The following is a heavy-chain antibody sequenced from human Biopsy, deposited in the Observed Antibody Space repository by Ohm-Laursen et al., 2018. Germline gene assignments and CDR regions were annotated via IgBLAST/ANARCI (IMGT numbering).Heavy chain of an antibody. V-gene: IGHV1-46*01. CDR2: INPTGGTT. D-gene: IGHD3-9*01. J-gene: IGHJ6*02. CDR1: GYSSTMYY. Sequence: SVYVSCKVSGYSSTMYYINWVRQAPGQGLECMVIINPTGGTTSYAEKFQGRVTLTRDTSTGTVYLELNSLIYEDTALYYCARDETGSSVFGPYYYGMDVWGQGTTVTVSS. CDR3: ARDETGSSVFGPYYYGMDV.